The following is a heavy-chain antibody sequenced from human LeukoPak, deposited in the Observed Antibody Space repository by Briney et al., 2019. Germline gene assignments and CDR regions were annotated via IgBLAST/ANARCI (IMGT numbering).Heavy chain of an antibody. J-gene: IGHJ6*03. CDR2: ISSNGGST. CDR1: GFTFSSYA. V-gene: IGHV3-64*01. Sequence: PGGSLRLSCAASGFTFSSYAMHWVRQAPGKGLEYVSAISSNGGSTYYANSVKGRFTISRDNSKNTLYLQMGSLRAEDMAVYYCARDGTDYSSGWYRGYYYYYYMDVWGKGTTVTVSS. D-gene: IGHD6-19*01. CDR3: ARDGTDYSSGWYRGYYYYYYMDV.